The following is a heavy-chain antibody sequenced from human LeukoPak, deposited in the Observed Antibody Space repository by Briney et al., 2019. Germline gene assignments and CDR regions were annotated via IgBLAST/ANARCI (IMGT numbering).Heavy chain of an antibody. CDR3: ARHTGGYYSAVGQFDY. Sequence: PSETLSLTCTISSGSISSSSYYWGWIRQPPGKGLEWIGYIYYSGSTNYNPSLKSRVTISVDTSKNQFSLELGSVTAADTAVYYCARHTGGYYSAVGQFDYWGQGTLVTVSS. CDR2: IYYSGST. V-gene: IGHV4-61*05. D-gene: IGHD2-21*01. J-gene: IGHJ4*02. CDR1: SGSISSSSYY.